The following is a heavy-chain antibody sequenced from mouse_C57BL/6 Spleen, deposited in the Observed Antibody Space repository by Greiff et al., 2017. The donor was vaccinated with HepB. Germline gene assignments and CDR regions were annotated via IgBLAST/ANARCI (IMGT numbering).Heavy chain of an antibody. V-gene: IGHV5-4*01. CDR2: ISDGGSYT. J-gene: IGHJ2*01. CDR3: ARDQRLGLDY. CDR1: GFTFSSYA. D-gene: IGHD4-1*01. Sequence: EVQRVESGGGLVKPGGSLKLSCAASGFTFSSYAMSWVRQTPEKRLEWVATISDGGSYTYYPDNVKGRFTISRDNAKNNLYLQMSHLKSEDTAMYYCARDQRLGLDYWGQGTTLTVSS.